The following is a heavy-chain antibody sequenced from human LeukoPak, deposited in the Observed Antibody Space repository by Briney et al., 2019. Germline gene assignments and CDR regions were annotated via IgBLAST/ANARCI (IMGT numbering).Heavy chain of an antibody. CDR3: ARTEYSSGWYVNY. CDR1: GGSISSYY. J-gene: IGHJ4*02. Sequence: PSETLSLTCTVSGGSISSYYWSWIRQPAGKGLEWIGRIYYSGSTYYNPSLKSRVTISVDTSKNQFSLKLSSVTAADTAVYYCARTEYSSGWYVNYWGQGTLVTVSS. CDR2: IYYSGST. V-gene: IGHV4-59*05. D-gene: IGHD6-19*01.